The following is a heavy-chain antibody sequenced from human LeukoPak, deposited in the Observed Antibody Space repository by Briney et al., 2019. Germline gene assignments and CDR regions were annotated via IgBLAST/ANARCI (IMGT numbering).Heavy chain of an antibody. J-gene: IGHJ4*02. D-gene: IGHD5-18*01. CDR3: ARGGYSYGYDDDFEY. CDR1: GGSISSHY. Sequence: SETLSLTCTVSGGSISSHYWSWIRQPPGKALEWIGYIYNSGSTNYNPSFKGRVTISVDTSKNQFSLKLTSVTAADTAVYYCARGGYSYGYDDDFEYWGQGILVTVSS. CDR2: IYNSGST. V-gene: IGHV4-59*11.